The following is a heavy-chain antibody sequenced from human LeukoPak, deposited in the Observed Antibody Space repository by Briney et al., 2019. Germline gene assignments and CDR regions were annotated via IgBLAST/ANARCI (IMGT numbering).Heavy chain of an antibody. D-gene: IGHD6-6*01. CDR2: IRYDGSNK. J-gene: IGHJ4*02. Sequence: GGSLRLSCAASGFTFSSYGMHWVRQAPGKGLEWVAFIRYDGSNKYYADSVKGRFIISRDNSKNTLYLQMNSLRAEDTAVYYCAKDLGYSSSYNITLLDYWGQGTLVTVSS. V-gene: IGHV3-30*02. CDR3: AKDLGYSSSYNITLLDY. CDR1: GFTFSSYG.